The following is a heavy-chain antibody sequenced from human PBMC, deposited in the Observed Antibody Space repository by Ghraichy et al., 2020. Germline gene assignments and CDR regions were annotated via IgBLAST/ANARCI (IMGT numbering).Heavy chain of an antibody. Sequence: GALRLSCAASGFIFSSYAISWVRQAPGKGLEWVSAISGSGDSTYYADSVKGRFTISRDNSKNTLHLQMNSLRAEDTAIYYCAKDRKLGPYDFWSGWFDPWGQGTLVTVSS. CDR3: AKDRKLGPYDFWSGWFDP. D-gene: IGHD3-3*01. V-gene: IGHV3-23*01. CDR1: GFIFSSYA. CDR2: ISGSGDST. J-gene: IGHJ5*02.